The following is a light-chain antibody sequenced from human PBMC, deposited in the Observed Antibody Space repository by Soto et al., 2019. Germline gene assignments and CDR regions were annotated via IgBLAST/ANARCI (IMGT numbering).Light chain of an antibody. CDR2: DTF. Sequence: EIVLTQFPATLSLSPGAEATLSCRASQSFGTSLAWYQQRPAQAPRLLIYDTFKVAAGVPARFSGSGSGADFTLTISGLEPEDFAVYYCQQGGSFGGGTKVEIK. CDR3: QQGGS. J-gene: IGKJ4*01. CDR1: QSFGTS. V-gene: IGKV3-11*01.